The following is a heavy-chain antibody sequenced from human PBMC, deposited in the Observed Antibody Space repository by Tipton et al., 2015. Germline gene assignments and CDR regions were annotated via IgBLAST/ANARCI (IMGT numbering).Heavy chain of an antibody. J-gene: IGHJ4*02. V-gene: IGHV4-34*01. CDR3: ARHSMTTGTLDY. CDR2: IDHSRDT. D-gene: IGHD4-17*01. Sequence: TLSLTCAVYGGSFSGYYWNWIRQSPGKGLEWIGSIDHSRDTNYNPSLKSRVTISMDKSKNQFSLRLSSVTAADTAVYYCARHSMTTGTLDYWGQGTLVTVSS. CDR1: GGSFSGYY.